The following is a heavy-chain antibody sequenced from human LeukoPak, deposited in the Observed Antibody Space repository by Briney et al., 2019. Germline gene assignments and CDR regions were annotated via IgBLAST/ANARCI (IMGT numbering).Heavy chain of an antibody. CDR3: ARLGPWGEVRK. CDR1: GYTFTSYD. CDR2: MNPNSGNT. J-gene: IGHJ4*02. Sequence: ASVKVSCKASGYTFTSYDINWVRQATGQGLEWMGWMNPNSGNTGYAQKFQGRVTMTRDTSISTAYMELSRLRSDDTAVYYCARLGPWGEVRKWGQGTLVTVSS. D-gene: IGHD3-10*01. V-gene: IGHV1-8*01.